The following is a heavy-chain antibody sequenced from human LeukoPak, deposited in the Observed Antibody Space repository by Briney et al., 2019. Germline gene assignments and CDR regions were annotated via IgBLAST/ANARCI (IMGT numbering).Heavy chain of an antibody. CDR2: IWYDGSNK. Sequence: GGSLRLSCAASGFTFSSYGMQWVRQAPGKGLEWVAVIWYDGSNKYYADSVKGRFTISRDNSKNTLYLQMNSLRAEDTAVYYCARPYYDSSGYYYWGNAFDIWGQGTMVTVSS. CDR1: GFTFSSYG. V-gene: IGHV3-33*01. D-gene: IGHD3-22*01. CDR3: ARPYYDSSGYYYWGNAFDI. J-gene: IGHJ3*02.